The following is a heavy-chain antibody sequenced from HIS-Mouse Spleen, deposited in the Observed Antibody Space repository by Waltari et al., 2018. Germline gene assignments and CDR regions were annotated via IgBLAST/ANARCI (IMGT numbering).Heavy chain of an antibody. D-gene: IGHD1-26*01. J-gene: IGHJ4*02. Sequence: EVQLVESGGGLVKPGGSLRLSCAASGFTFSSYSMNWVRQAPGKGLEWVSSISSSSSYIYSEDSVKGRFTISRDNAKNSLYLQMNSLRAEDTAVYYCARDASGYFDYWGQGTLVTVSS. V-gene: IGHV3-21*01. CDR1: GFTFSSYS. CDR3: ARDASGYFDY. CDR2: ISSSSSYI.